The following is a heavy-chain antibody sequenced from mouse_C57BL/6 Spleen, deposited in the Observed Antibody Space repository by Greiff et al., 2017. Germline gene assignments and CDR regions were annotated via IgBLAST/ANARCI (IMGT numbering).Heavy chain of an antibody. J-gene: IGHJ4*01. V-gene: IGHV1-39*01. CDR2: INPNSGTT. CDR1: GYSFTDYR. D-gene: IGHD3-2*02. CDR3: FLDSSGDVGYAMDY. Sequence: VHVKQSGPELVKPGASVKISCKASGYSFTDYRMNWVKQSNGKSLEWIGVINPNSGTTSSNQKFKGKATLTVDQSSSTAYMQLHSLTSEDSAVYYCFLDSSGDVGYAMDYWGQGTSVTVSS.